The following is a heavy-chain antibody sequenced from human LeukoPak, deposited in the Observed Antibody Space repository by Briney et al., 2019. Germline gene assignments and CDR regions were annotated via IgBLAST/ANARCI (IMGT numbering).Heavy chain of an antibody. V-gene: IGHV3-11*01. J-gene: IGHJ5*02. CDR2: ISSSGSTI. CDR1: GFTFSDYY. D-gene: IGHD4-17*01. Sequence: PGGSLRLSCAASGFTFSDYYMSWIRQAPGKGLEWVSYISSSGSTIYYADSVKGRFTISRDNAKNTLYLQMNSLRAEDTAVYYCAKYTYGDYVYDCFDPWGPGTLVTVSS. CDR3: AKYTYGDYVYDCFDP.